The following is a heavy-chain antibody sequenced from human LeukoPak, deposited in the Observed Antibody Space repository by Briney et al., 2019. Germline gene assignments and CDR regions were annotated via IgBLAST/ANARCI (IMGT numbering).Heavy chain of an antibody. D-gene: IGHD2-2*01. CDR3: ARGGDFGVPAPLGIDALDF. CDR1: GFSFRDYA. V-gene: IGHV3-49*04. CDR2: IRSKAYAETT. J-gene: IGHJ3*01. Sequence: GGSLRLSCTTSGFSFRDYALTWVRQAPGKGLEWVGFIRSKAYAETTEYAASVKGRFTISRDDSKTIAYLQMNSLTTEDTAVYYCARGGDFGVPAPLGIDALDFWGQGTMVTVSS.